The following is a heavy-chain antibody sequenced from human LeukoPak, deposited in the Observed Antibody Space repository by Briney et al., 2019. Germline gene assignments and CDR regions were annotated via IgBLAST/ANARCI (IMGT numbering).Heavy chain of an antibody. CDR3: ARRTIRLPRYWYFDL. Sequence: SETLSLTCAVYGGSFSGYYWSWIRQPPGKGLEWIGEINHSGSTNYNPSLKSRVSISVDTSKNQFSLKLSSVTAADTAVYYCARRTIRLPRYWYFDLWGRGTLVTVSS. CDR1: GGSFSGYY. J-gene: IGHJ2*01. CDR2: INHSGST. V-gene: IGHV4-34*01. D-gene: IGHD5-12*01.